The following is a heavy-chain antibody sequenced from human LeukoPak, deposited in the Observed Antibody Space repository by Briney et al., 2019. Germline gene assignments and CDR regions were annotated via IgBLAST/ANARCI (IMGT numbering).Heavy chain of an antibody. V-gene: IGHV4-59*01. J-gene: IGHJ4*02. D-gene: IGHD3-22*01. CDR3: AGGNYYDSGSHPYHFHH. Sequence: PSETLSLTCTVSGVSISSYYWSWIRQPPGKGLEWIGYIYYSDNTKYNSSLKSRVTISEDTSKNQFSLILTSVTAADTAVYYCAGGNYYDSGSHPYHFHHWGQGTLVTVPS. CDR1: GVSISSYY. CDR2: IYYSDNT.